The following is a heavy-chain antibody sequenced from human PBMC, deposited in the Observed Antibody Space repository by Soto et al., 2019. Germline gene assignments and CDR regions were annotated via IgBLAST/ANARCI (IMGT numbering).Heavy chain of an antibody. CDR1: GFSFSTYT. CDR3: ASNYDLWSCYFIVGSFDD. V-gene: IGHV3-21*01. Sequence: EMQLVESGGGLVKPGGSLRLSCAASGFSFSTYTMNWVRQAPGKGLAWVSSIDSSSSHIYYADSVQGRFTTSRDNAKNTLYLQMNSLRAEDTAVYYCASNYDLWSCYFIVGSFDDWGQGTLVTVSS. J-gene: IGHJ4*02. D-gene: IGHD3-3*01. CDR2: IDSSSSHI.